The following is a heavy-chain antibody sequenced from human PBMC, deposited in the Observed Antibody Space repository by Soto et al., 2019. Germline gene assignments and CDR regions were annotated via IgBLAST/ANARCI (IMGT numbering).Heavy chain of an antibody. CDR1: GYTFRSYG. CDR3: ASRSGRGQYYFDY. V-gene: IGHV1-18*01. J-gene: IGHJ4*02. D-gene: IGHD3-16*01. Sequence: QVQLVQSGGEVKKPGASVKVSCKASGYTFRSYGVSWVRQAPGQGLEWMGWISGYNGNTNYAQSFQGRVTMTTDTSTNPAYMELRSLRSDDTAVYYCASRSGRGQYYFDYWGQGTLVTVSS. CDR2: ISGYNGNT.